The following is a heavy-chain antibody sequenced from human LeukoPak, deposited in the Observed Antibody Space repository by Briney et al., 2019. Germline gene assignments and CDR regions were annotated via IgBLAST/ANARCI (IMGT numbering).Heavy chain of an antibody. V-gene: IGHV3-23*01. CDR1: GFMFHSYA. D-gene: IGHD3-10*01. Sequence: GGSLRLSCATSGFMFHSYALSWVRQAPGQGLEWVASISGNADVTHYADSVKGRFTISRDNSKNTLYLQMNSLRAEDTAVYSCARASGPFDYWGQGTLVTVSS. CDR2: ISGNADVT. J-gene: IGHJ4*02. CDR3: ARASGPFDY.